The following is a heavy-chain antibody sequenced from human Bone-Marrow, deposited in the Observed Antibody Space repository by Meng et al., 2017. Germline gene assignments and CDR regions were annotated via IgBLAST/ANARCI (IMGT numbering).Heavy chain of an antibody. CDR1: GFTFSGSD. CDR2: IWYDGSNK. V-gene: IGHV3-33*08. Sequence: GESLKISCAGSGFTFSGSDFHWVRQAPGKGLEWVAVIWYDGSNKYYADSVKGRFTISRDNSKNTLYLQMNSLRAEDTAVYYCARASLRYFDWLSGFDYWGQGTLVTVSS. CDR3: ARASLRYFDWLSGFDY. D-gene: IGHD3-9*01. J-gene: IGHJ4*02.